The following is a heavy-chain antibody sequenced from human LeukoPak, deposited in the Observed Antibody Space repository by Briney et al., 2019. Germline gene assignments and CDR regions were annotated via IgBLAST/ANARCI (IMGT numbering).Heavy chain of an antibody. CDR1: GFTFSSYA. CDR3: AKGGQPPRGQYYYDSSGYYFDDY. V-gene: IGHV3-23*01. Sequence: GGSLRLSCAASGFTFSSYAMSWVRQAPGKGLEWVSAISGSGGSTYYADSVKGRFTISRDNSKNTLYLQMNSLRAEDTAVYYCAKGGQPPRGQYYYDSSGYYFDDYWGQGTLVTVSS. D-gene: IGHD3-22*01. J-gene: IGHJ4*02. CDR2: ISGSGGST.